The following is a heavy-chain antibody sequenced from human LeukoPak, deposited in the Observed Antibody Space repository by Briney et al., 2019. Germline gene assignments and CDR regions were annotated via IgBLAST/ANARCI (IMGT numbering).Heavy chain of an antibody. CDR2: TYYRSKWYN. Sequence: SQTLSLTCAISGDSVSSNSAAWSWIRQSPSRGLEWLGRTYYRSKWYNDYAVSVKSRITINPDTSKNQFSLQLNSVTPEDTAVYYCARMWWVRGEYYFAYWGQGTLVTVSS. V-gene: IGHV6-1*01. J-gene: IGHJ4*02. D-gene: IGHD2-21*01. CDR1: GDSVSSNSAA. CDR3: ARMWWVRGEYYFAY.